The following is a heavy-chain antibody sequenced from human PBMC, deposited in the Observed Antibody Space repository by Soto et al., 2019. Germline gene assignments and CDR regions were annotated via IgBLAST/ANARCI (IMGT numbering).Heavy chain of an antibody. CDR3: AEVGPDVVVPAPLRFFDY. CDR2: ISGSGGTT. Sequence: EVHLLESGGGLVQRGGSLRLSCAVSGFTFSSYAMNWVRQTPGKGLEWVSTISGSGGTTYYADSVKGRFTISRDNSKNTLYLQMNSLRAEDTAVYYCAEVGPDVVVPAPLRFFDYWGQGSLVTVSS. CDR1: GFTFSSYA. J-gene: IGHJ4*02. D-gene: IGHD2-2*01. V-gene: IGHV3-23*01.